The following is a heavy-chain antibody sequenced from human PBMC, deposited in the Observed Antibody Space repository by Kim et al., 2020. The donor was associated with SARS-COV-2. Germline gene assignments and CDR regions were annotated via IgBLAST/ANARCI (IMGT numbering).Heavy chain of an antibody. J-gene: IGHJ5*02. V-gene: IGHV4-34*01. CDR3: ARGLDDFWSGYSVWFDP. Sequence: SETLSLTCAVYGGSFSGYYWSWIRQPPGKGLEWIGEINHSGSTNYNPSLKSRVTISVDTSKNQFSLKLRSVTAADTAVYYFARGLDDFWSGYSVWFDPRG. CDR1: GGSFSGYY. CDR2: INHSGST. D-gene: IGHD3-3*01.